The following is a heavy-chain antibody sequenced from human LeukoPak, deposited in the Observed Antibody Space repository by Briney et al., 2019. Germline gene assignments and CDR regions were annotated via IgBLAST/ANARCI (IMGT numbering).Heavy chain of an antibody. CDR3: ATDYSGRGATGF. V-gene: IGHV1-24*01. J-gene: IGHJ4*02. CDR1: GYTRTELS. D-gene: IGHD1-26*01. CDR2: FDPEDGET. Sequence: ASVKVSCKVSGYTRTELSMHWVRQAPGKGLEWMGGFDPEDGETIYAQKFQGRVTMTEDTSTDTAYMELSSLRSEDTAVYYCATDYSGRGATGFWGQGTLVTVSS.